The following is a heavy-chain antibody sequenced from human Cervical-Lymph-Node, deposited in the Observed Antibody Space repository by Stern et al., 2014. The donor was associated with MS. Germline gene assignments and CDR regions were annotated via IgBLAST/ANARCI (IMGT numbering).Heavy chain of an antibody. J-gene: IGHJ5*02. V-gene: IGHV4-31*03. CDR2: IYYSGTT. D-gene: IGHD2/OR15-2a*01. CDR3: ARFRTIYDWFDP. CDR1: GDSIASTSYY. Sequence: HVQLQESGPGLVKPSQTLSLTCTVSGDSIASTSYYWSWLRQHPTQGLEWIGYIYYSGTTYYTPSLQSRLSLSVDTSKNQFSLKLNSVTAADTAIYYCARFRTIYDWFDPWGQGTLVTVSS.